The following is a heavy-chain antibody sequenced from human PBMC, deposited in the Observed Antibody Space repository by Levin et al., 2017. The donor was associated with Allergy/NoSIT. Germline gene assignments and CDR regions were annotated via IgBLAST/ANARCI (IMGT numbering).Heavy chain of an antibody. CDR3: ARSGLLRAPNALDV. CDR1: GFTFNVYT. Sequence: PGGSLRLSCAASGFTFNVYTMNWVRQAPGKGLEWVSSITSSSTYVFYGDSVRGRFTISRDNAQNSLFLQMNVLTPEDTAVYFCARSGLLRAPNALDVWGQGAMVTVSS. D-gene: IGHD3-10*01. CDR2: ITSSSTYV. J-gene: IGHJ3*01. V-gene: IGHV3-21*06.